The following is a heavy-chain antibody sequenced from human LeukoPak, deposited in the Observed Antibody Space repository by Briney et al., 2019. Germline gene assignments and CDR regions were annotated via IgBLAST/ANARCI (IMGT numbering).Heavy chain of an antibody. CDR2: ISSSSSYI. CDR1: GFTFSNFW. Sequence: GGSLRPSCAASGFTFSNFWMHWVRQAPGKGLEWVSSISSSSSYIYYADSVKGRFTISRDNAKNSLYLQMNSLRAEDTAVYYCARDIAAAGTCFDYWGQGTLVTVSS. J-gene: IGHJ4*02. V-gene: IGHV3-21*01. D-gene: IGHD6-13*01. CDR3: ARDIAAAGTCFDY.